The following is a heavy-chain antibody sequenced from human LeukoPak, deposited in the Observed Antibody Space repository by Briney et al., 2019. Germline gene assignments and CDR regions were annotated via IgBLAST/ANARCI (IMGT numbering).Heavy chain of an antibody. D-gene: IGHD3-10*01. V-gene: IGHV4-61*02. CDR1: GGSISSGSYY. CDR2: IYTSGST. Sequence: SETLSLTCTVSGGSISSGSYYWSWIRQPAGKGLEWIGRIYTSGSTNYNPSLKSRVTISVDTSKNQFSLKLSSVTAADTAVYYCARASDLLYYLDYWGQGTLVTVSS. CDR3: ARASDLLYYLDY. J-gene: IGHJ4*02.